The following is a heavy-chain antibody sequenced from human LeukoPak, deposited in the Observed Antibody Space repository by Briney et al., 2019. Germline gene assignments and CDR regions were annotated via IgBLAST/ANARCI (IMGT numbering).Heavy chain of an antibody. J-gene: IGHJ4*02. D-gene: IGHD2-2*01. V-gene: IGHV3-20*04. CDR3: ARAPITSPFYFDS. CDR1: GFAFDEHG. Sequence: GGSLRLSCTASGFAFDEHGMSWVRQVPGKGLEWVSGINWSGGSTGYADPLRGRFTISRDNAKNSLYLQMDSLSAEDTALYYCARAPITSPFYFDSWGQGTLVTVSS. CDR2: INWSGGST.